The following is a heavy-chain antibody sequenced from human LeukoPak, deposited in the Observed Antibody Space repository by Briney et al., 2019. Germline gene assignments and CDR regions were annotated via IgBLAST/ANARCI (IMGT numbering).Heavy chain of an antibody. CDR1: GITVSNYG. CDR2: ISGSGGST. V-gene: IGHV3-23*01. J-gene: IGHJ5*02. Sequence: GGSLRLSCAVSGITVSNYGMSWVRQAPGKGLEWVSAISGSGGSTCYADSVKGRFTISRDNSNNTLYLQMDSLRAEDTAVYYCAKEPAGIAAAGIRNWFDPWGQGTLVTVSS. CDR3: AKEPAGIAAAGIRNWFDP. D-gene: IGHD6-13*01.